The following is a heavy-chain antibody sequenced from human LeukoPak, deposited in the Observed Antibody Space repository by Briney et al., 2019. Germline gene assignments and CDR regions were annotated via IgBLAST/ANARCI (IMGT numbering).Heavy chain of an antibody. Sequence: PETLSLTCTVSGDSMSSYHWSWLRQPPGKGLEWIGYVIYSGRTNYNPSLKSRVIISVDKSKNQFSLKVNSVTAADTAVYYCATHRVVASAGWFDPWGQGTLVTVSS. J-gene: IGHJ5*02. CDR3: ATHRVVASAGWFDP. CDR1: GDSMSSYH. V-gene: IGHV4-59*08. D-gene: IGHD2-2*01. CDR2: VIYSGRT.